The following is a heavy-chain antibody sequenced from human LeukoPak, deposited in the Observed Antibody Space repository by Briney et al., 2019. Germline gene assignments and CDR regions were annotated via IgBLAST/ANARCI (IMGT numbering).Heavy chain of an antibody. Sequence: PSETLSLTCTVSGGSISSGGYYWSWIRQHPGKGLEWIGYIYYSGSTYYNPSLKSRVTISVDTSKNQFSLKLSSVTAADTAVYYCARCLGRTMVRGTYLDYWGQGTLVTVSS. J-gene: IGHJ4*02. V-gene: IGHV4-31*03. CDR1: GGSISSGGYY. D-gene: IGHD3-10*01. CDR3: ARCLGRTMVRGTYLDY. CDR2: IYYSGST.